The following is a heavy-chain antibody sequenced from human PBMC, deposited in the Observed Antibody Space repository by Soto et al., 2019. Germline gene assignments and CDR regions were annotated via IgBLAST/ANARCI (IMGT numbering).Heavy chain of an antibody. CDR3: ARLMGTAFDL. Sequence: GGSLILSCATSGSTFSDPYMDWARQAPGKGLEWVGRARNRVNGYTTAYAASVRGRFTISRDDSKNSLYLQMNSLTAEDTAVYFCARLMGTAFDLWGQGTLVTVSS. CDR2: ARNRVNGYTT. CDR1: GSTFSDPY. J-gene: IGHJ4*02. D-gene: IGHD2-8*01. V-gene: IGHV3-72*01.